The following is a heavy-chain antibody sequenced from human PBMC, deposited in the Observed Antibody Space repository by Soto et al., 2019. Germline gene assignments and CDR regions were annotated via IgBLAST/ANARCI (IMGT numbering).Heavy chain of an antibody. CDR3: ARVIAASGTSYYFDY. J-gene: IGHJ4*02. CDR1: GGSISTDGYY. CDR2: IYYSGST. V-gene: IGHV4-31*03. Sequence: PPETLSLTCTLSGGSISTDGYYWSWIRQHPGKGLEWIGYIYYSGSTYYNPSLKSRVTISVDTSKNQFSLKLSSVTAADTAVYYCARVIAASGTSYYFDYWGQGTVVTVSS. D-gene: IGHD6-25*01.